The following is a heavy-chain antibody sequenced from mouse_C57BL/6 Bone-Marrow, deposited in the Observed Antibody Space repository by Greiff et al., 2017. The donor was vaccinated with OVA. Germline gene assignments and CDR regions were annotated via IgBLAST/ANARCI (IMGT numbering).Heavy chain of an antibody. V-gene: IGHV1-4*01. J-gene: IGHJ1*03. CDR1: GYTFTSYT. Sequence: QVQLQQSGAELARPGASVKMSCKTSGYTFTSYTMHWVKQRPGQGLEWIGYINPSSGYTKYNQKFKDKATLTADKSSSTAYMQLSSLTSEDSAVYYCARWKGYFDVWGTGTTVTVSS. CDR3: ARWKGYFDV. CDR2: INPSSGYT.